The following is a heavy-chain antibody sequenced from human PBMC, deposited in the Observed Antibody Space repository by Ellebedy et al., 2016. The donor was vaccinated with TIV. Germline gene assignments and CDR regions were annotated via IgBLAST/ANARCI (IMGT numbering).Heavy chain of an antibody. CDR2: IVVGSGNT. J-gene: IGHJ4*02. Sequence: SVKVSXXASGFTFTSSAVQWVRQARGQRLEWIGWIVVGSGNTNYAQKLQGRVTITRDTSASTAYMELSSLRSEDTAVYYCARDGFDYWGQGTLVTVSS. CDR3: ARDGFDY. V-gene: IGHV1-58*01. CDR1: GFTFTSSA.